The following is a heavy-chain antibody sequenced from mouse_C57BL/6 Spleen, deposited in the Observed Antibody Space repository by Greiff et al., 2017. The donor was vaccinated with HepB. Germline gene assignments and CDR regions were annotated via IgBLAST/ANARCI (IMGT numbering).Heavy chain of an antibody. CDR3: ARHEDEDYDDAWFAY. V-gene: IGHV1-62-2*01. J-gene: IGHJ3*01. D-gene: IGHD2-4*01. CDR2: FYPGSGSI. CDR1: GYTFTEYT. Sequence: LVESGAELVKPGASVKLSCKASGYTFTEYTIHWVKQRSGQGLEWIGWFYPGSGSIKYNEKFKDKATLTADKSSSTVYMELSRLTSEDSAVYFCARHEDEDYDDAWFAYWGQGTLVTVSA.